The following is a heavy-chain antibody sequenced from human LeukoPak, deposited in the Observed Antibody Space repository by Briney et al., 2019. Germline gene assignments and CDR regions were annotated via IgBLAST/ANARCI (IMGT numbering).Heavy chain of an antibody. J-gene: IGHJ5*02. D-gene: IGHD3-10*01. CDR1: GGSISSYY. Sequence: SETLSLTCTVSGGSISSYYWSWIRQPPGKGLEWIGYIYYSGSTNYNPSLKSRVTISVDTSKNQFSLKLSSVTAADTAVYYCARDRTMVRGLSWFDPWGQGTLVTVSS. CDR3: ARDRTMVRGLSWFDP. CDR2: IYYSGST. V-gene: IGHV4-59*01.